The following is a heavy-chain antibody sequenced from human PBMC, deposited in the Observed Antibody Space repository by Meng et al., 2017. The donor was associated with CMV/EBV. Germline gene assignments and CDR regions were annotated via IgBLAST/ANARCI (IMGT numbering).Heavy chain of an antibody. D-gene: IGHD2-2*01. J-gene: IGHJ4*02. CDR3: ARGDIVVVPAASYFDY. CDR2: IYYSGST. Sequence: SETLSLTCTVSGGSISSGGYYWSWIRQHPGKGLEWIGYIYYSGSTYYNPSLKSRVTISVDTSKNQFSLKLSSVTAADTAVYCCARGDIVVVPAASYFDYWGQGTLVTVSS. CDR1: GGSISSGGYY. V-gene: IGHV4-31*03.